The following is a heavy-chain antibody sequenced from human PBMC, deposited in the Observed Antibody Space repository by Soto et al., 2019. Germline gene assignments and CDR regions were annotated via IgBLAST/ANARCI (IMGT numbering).Heavy chain of an antibody. CDR3: ARVQNGEQQLVRGNWFDP. D-gene: IGHD6-13*01. CDR1: GGSISSYY. Sequence: SETLSLTCTVSGGSISSYYWSWIRQPPGKGLEWIGYIYYSGSTNYNPSLKSRVTISVDTSKNQFSLKLSSVTAADTAVYYCARVQNGEQQLVRGNWFDPWGQGTLVTVSS. CDR2: IYYSGST. V-gene: IGHV4-59*01. J-gene: IGHJ5*02.